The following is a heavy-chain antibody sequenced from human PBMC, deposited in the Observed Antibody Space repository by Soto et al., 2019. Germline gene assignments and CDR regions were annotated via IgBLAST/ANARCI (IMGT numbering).Heavy chain of an antibody. J-gene: IGHJ4*02. CDR2: ISGSGGST. Sequence: GESLKISCAASGFTFSSYAMSWVRQAPGKGLEWVSAISGSGGSTYYADSVKGRFTISRDNSKNTLYLQMNSLRAEDTAVYYCAKFLMPAARGPFDYWGQGTLVTVSS. D-gene: IGHD2-2*01. CDR3: AKFLMPAARGPFDY. V-gene: IGHV3-23*01. CDR1: GFTFSSYA.